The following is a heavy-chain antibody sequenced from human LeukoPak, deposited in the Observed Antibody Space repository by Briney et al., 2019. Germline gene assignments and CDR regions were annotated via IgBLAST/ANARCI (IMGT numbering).Heavy chain of an antibody. J-gene: IGHJ4*02. CDR1: GYTFTSYY. CDR2: INPSGGGT. D-gene: IGHD3-22*01. Sequence: ASVKVSCKASGYTFTSYYMHWVRQAPGQGLEWMGIINPSGGGTSYAQKFQGRVTMTRDTSTSTVYMELSSLRSEDTAVYYCARDLDYYDSSGTLDYWGQGTLVTVSS. CDR3: ARDLDYYDSSGTLDY. V-gene: IGHV1-46*01.